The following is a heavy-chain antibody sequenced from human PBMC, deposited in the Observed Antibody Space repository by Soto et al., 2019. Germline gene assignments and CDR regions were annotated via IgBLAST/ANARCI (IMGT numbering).Heavy chain of an antibody. V-gene: IGHV1-2*04. CDR1: GYTFTGYY. CDR3: ARGIRPNGYSGYDWDAFDI. J-gene: IGHJ3*02. CDR2: INPNSGGT. Sequence: ASVKVSCKASGYTFTGYYMHWVRQAPGQGLEWMGWINPNSGGTNYAQKFQGWVTMTRDTSISTAYMELSRLRSDDTAVYYGARGIRPNGYSGYDWDAFDIWGQGTMVTVSS. D-gene: IGHD5-12*01.